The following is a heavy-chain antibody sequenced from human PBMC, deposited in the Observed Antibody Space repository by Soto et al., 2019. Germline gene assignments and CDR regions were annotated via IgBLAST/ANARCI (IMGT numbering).Heavy chain of an antibody. CDR1: GFTFSSYA. D-gene: IGHD2-2*01. CDR2: IGESGSPT. V-gene: IGHV3-23*01. Sequence: EVQLLESGGGLVQPGGSLRISCAASGFTFSSYAMKWVRQAPVKGLEWFALIGESGSPTYYADSLRGRFTISRDNSGNTPSLEMYSLSAEDTAVYYCARYIPGVRYYRMEFWGQGTTVTVSS. J-gene: IGHJ6*02. CDR3: ARYIPGVRYYRMEF.